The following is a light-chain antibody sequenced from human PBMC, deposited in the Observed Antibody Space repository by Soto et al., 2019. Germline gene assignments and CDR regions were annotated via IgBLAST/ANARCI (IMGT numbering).Light chain of an antibody. CDR3: QQRSKWPRGT. V-gene: IGKV3-11*01. Sequence: EIVLTQSPATLSLSPGERATLACRASQSVGSYLAWYPHKPGQAPRLLLHDASNRATGIPARFSGSGSGTDFTLTISSLEPEDSAVYYCQQRSKWPRGTFGQGTKLEIK. CDR1: QSVGSY. CDR2: DAS. J-gene: IGKJ2*02.